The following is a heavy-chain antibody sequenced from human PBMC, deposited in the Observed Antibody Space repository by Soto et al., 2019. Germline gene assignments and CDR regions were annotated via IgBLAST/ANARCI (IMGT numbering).Heavy chain of an antibody. D-gene: IGHD6-13*01. J-gene: IGHJ6*02. CDR1: GFTFSSYA. CDR3: VKGTAAAGAQDYYYYGMDV. CDR2: ISSNGGST. Sequence: PGGSLRLSCSASGFTFSSYAMHWVRQAPGKGLDYVSTISSNGGSTYYADSVKGRFTISRDNSKNTLYLQMSSLRAEDTAVYYCVKGTAAAGAQDYYYYGMDVWGQGTTVTVSS. V-gene: IGHV3-64D*08.